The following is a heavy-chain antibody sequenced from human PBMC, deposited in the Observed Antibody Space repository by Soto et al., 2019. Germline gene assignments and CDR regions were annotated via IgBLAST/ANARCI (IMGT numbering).Heavy chain of an antibody. CDR1: GFTFSSYA. CDR3: TRLDYGGNSGTSDY. J-gene: IGHJ4*02. D-gene: IGHD4-17*01. V-gene: IGHV3-23*01. CDR2: ISGSGDST. Sequence: GGSLRLSCAASGFTFSSYAMSWVRQAPGKGLEWVSGISGSGDSTYYADSVKGRFTISRDNSKNTLCLQMNSLRAEDTAVYYCTRLDYGGNSGTSDYWGQGTLVTVSS.